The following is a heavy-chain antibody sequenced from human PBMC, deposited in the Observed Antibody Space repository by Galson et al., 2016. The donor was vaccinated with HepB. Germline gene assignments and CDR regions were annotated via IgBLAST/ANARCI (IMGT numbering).Heavy chain of an antibody. D-gene: IGHD3-16*02. V-gene: IGHV3-49*03. J-gene: IGHJ5*02. Sequence: SLRLSCAASGFTFGDYAMSWFRQAPGKGLEWVGFIRSKAYGGTTEYAASVKGRFTISRDDSKTIAYLQMNSLKTEDTAVCYCARSSNYIWGTYLYGPWGQGNLVTVSS. CDR1: GFTFGDYA. CDR3: ARSSNYIWGTYLYGP. CDR2: IRSKAYGGTT.